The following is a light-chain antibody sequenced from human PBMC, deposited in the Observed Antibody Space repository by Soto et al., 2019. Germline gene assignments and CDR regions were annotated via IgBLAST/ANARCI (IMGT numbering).Light chain of an antibody. J-gene: IGLJ1*01. V-gene: IGLV2-14*01. Sequence: SALPQPASVSGSPGQSITISCTGTSSDVGGYNYVSWYQQHPGKAPKLMICDVSDRPSGISNRFSGSKSGNTASLTISGLQAEDEADYYCSSYTTSSTYVFGTGTKVTVL. CDR2: DVS. CDR1: SSDVGGYNY. CDR3: SSYTTSSTYV.